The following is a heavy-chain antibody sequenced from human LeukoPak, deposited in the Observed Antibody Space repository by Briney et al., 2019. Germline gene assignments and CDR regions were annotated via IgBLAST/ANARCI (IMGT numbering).Heavy chain of an antibody. Sequence: SETLSLTCTVSGGFITGSSYSWGWIRQSPGKGLEWIGSHYYSGSTYYNPSLKSRVTMSADTSKNQFSLKLSSVTATDTAVYYCARQYFDNTGYYYFDYWGQGTLVTVSS. CDR2: HYYSGST. J-gene: IGHJ4*02. CDR1: GGFITGSSYS. CDR3: ARQYFDNTGYYYFDY. V-gene: IGHV4-39*01. D-gene: IGHD3-22*01.